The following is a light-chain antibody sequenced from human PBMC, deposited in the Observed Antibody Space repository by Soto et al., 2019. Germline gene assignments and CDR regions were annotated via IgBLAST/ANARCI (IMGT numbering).Light chain of an antibody. Sequence: EIVLTQSPGTLSLSPGERATLSCRASQSFTSTSLAWYQQKPGQAPRLLISGASRRAAGIPDRFSGSGSGTDFTLTISRLESEDIEVYYCQQYDRSHRKFGKGPKVDI. CDR1: QSFTSTS. CDR2: GAS. CDR3: QQYDRSHRK. J-gene: IGKJ1*01. V-gene: IGKV3-20*01.